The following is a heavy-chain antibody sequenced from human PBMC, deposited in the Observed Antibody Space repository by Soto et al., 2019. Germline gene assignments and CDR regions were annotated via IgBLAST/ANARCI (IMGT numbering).Heavy chain of an antibody. V-gene: IGHV3-53*01. CDR2: IYSGGST. CDR3: ARVGYDSSGYYTFYYGMDV. CDR1: GFTVSSNY. D-gene: IGHD3-22*01. Sequence: VGSLRLSCAASGFTVSSNYMSWVRQDPGKGLEWVSVIYSGGSTYYADSVKGRFTISRDNSKNTLYLQMNSLRAEDTAVYYCARVGYDSSGYYTFYYGMDVWGQGTTVTVSS. J-gene: IGHJ6*02.